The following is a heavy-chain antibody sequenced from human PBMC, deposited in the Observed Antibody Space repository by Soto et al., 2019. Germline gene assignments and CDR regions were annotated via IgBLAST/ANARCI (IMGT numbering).Heavy chain of an antibody. V-gene: IGHV3-7*01. Sequence: GGSLRLSCAASGFTFSSYWMSWVRQAPGKGLEWVANIKQDGSEKYYVDSVKGRFTISRDNAKNSLYLQMNSLRAEDTAVYYCARDAGYCSGGSCYGGAPDAFDIWGQGTMVTVSS. CDR1: GFTFSSYW. D-gene: IGHD2-15*01. CDR2: IKQDGSEK. J-gene: IGHJ3*02. CDR3: ARDAGYCSGGSCYGGAPDAFDI.